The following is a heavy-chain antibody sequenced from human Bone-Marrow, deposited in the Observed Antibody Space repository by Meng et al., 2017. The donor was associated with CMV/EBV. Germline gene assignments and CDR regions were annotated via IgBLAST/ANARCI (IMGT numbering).Heavy chain of an antibody. CDR1: GGSISSSSYY. CDR3: ARGNVLLWFGELPKGGWFDP. J-gene: IGHJ5*02. D-gene: IGHD3-10*01. V-gene: IGHV4-39*01. Sequence: SETLSLTCTVSGGSISSSSYYWGWIRQPPGKGLEWIGSIYYSGSTYYNPSLKSRVTISVDTSKNQFSLKLSSVTAADTAVYYCARGNVLLWFGELPKGGWFDPWGQGTLVPVSS. CDR2: IYYSGST.